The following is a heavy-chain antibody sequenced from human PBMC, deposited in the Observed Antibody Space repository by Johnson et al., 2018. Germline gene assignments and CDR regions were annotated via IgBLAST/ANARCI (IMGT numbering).Heavy chain of an antibody. CDR2: ISGSSGTI. J-gene: IGHJ6*02. CDR1: GFTFSSYS. D-gene: IGHD1-1*01. CDR3: ASPRYPGPGYGMDV. Sequence: VQLVESGGGLVKPGGSLRLSCAASGFTFSSYSMNWVRQAPGKGLEWVSSISGSSGTIYYADSVKGRFTIARDNAKNSLYLQMNSLRDEDTAVYYCASPRYPGPGYGMDVWGQGTTVTVSS. V-gene: IGHV3-21*06.